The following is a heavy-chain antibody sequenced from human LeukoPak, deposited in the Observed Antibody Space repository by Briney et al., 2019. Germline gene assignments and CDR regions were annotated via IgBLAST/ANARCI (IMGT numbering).Heavy chain of an antibody. J-gene: IGHJ4*02. CDR3: ARVSFSSSWYE. CDR1: GFTFSSYS. D-gene: IGHD6-13*01. V-gene: IGHV3-21*01. CDR2: ISSSSSYI. Sequence: KAGGSLRLSCAASGFTFSSYSMDWVRQAPGKGLEWVSSISSSSSYIYYADSVKGRFTISRDNAKNSLYLQMNSLRAEDTAVYYCARVSFSSSWYEGGQGTLVTVSS.